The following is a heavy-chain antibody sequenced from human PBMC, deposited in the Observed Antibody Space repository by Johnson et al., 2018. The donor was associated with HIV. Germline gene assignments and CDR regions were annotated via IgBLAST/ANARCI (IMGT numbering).Heavy chain of an antibody. V-gene: IGHV3-7*01. CDR1: GFTFSSYW. CDR2: IKKAGREK. Sequence: VQLVESGGGLVQPGGSLRLSCAASGFTFSSYWMSWVRQAPGKGLEWVANIKKAGREKNYVDSVKGRFTISRDNAKNSMYLQMNRLRAEDTAEYYCARPPSLPGAFDIWGQGTMVTVSA. J-gene: IGHJ3*02. CDR3: ARPPSLPGAFDI.